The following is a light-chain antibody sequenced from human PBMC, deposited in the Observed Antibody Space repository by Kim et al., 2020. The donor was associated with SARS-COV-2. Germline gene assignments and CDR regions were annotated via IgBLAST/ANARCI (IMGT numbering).Light chain of an antibody. J-gene: IGLJ1*01. CDR2: RNN. Sequence: QSVLTQPPSASGTPGQRVTISCSGSSSNIGSNYVYWYQQLPGTAPKLLIYRNNQRPSGVPDRFSGSKSGTSASLAISGLRSEDEAHYYCAAWDDSLSVYVFGTGTKVTVL. CDR3: AAWDDSLSVYV. CDR1: SSNIGSNY. V-gene: IGLV1-47*01.